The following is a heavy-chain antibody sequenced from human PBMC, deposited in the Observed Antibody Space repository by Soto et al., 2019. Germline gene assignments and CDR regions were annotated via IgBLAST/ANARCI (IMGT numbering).Heavy chain of an antibody. Sequence: GESLKISCKGSGYSFTSYWIGWVRQMPGKGLEWMGIIYPGDSDTRYSPSFQGQVTISADKSISTAYLQWSSLKASDTAMYYCARRRSIAARTGAFDIWGQGTMVTVSS. CDR3: ARRRSIAARTGAFDI. CDR2: IYPGDSDT. CDR1: GYSFTSYW. J-gene: IGHJ3*02. V-gene: IGHV5-51*01. D-gene: IGHD6-6*01.